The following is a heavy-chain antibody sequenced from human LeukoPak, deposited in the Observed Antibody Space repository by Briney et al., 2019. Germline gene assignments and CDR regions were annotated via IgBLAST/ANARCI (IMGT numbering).Heavy chain of an antibody. V-gene: IGHV3-48*03. J-gene: IGHJ4*02. Sequence: GGSLRLSCAASGFTFSSYEMNWVRQAPGKGLEWVSYISSSGSTIYYADSLKGRFTISRDNAKNSLYLQMNSLRAEDTAVYDCARAHYYDSSGLDFWGQGTLVTVSS. CDR3: ARAHYYDSSGLDF. CDR1: GFTFSSYE. D-gene: IGHD3-22*01. CDR2: ISSSGSTI.